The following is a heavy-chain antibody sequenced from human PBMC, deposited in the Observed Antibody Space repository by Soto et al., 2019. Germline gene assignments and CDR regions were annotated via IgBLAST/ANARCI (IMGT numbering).Heavy chain of an antibody. D-gene: IGHD1-26*01. Sequence: EVQLLESGGDLVQPGGSLRLSCAASGFTFSIYAMSRVRQAPGKGLEWVSGISGSGGSTYYADSVKGRFTISRDNSKNTLYLQMNSLRAEDTAVYYCAKDLSGGHQLMYFFDYWGQGTLVTVSS. V-gene: IGHV3-23*01. CDR3: AKDLSGGHQLMYFFDY. CDR2: ISGSGGST. CDR1: GFTFSIYA. J-gene: IGHJ4*02.